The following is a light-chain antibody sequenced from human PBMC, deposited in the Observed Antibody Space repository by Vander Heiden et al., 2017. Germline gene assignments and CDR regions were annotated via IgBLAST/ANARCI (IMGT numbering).Light chain of an antibody. CDR1: QIISSW. V-gene: IGKV1-5*03. CDR2: KAS. CDR3: QQYNSYWT. Sequence: DIQITQSPSTLSASVGDRVTITCRASQIISSWLAWYQQKPGKAPKLLIYKASSLESGVPSRFSGSGSGTEFTLTINSLQPDDSATYYCQQYNSYWTFGQGTKVEIK. J-gene: IGKJ1*01.